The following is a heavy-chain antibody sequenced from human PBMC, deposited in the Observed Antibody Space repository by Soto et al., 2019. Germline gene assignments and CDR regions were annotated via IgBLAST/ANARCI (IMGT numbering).Heavy chain of an antibody. CDR1: GGAISTYY. V-gene: IGHV4-4*07. Sequence: SETMSLTCTVSGGAISTYYWTWIRQPAGKGLEWIGRIYSSGSTKYNPSLQSRVTMSLDTSNNQFSLRLTSVTAADTAVYYCARGQRFSDWFDPWGQGTLVTVSS. CDR3: ARGQRFSDWFDP. J-gene: IGHJ5*02. D-gene: IGHD3-3*01. CDR2: IYSSGST.